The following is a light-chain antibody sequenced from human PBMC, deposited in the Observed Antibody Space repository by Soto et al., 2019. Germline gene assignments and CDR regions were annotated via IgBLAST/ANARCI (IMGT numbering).Light chain of an antibody. CDR2: GAS. Sequence: EIVMTQSPATLSASPGERATLSCRASQSVSINLAWYQQKPGQAPRLLIYGASTRATGIPARFSGSGSGTDCTLTISRLEPEDFAVYYCQQYGSSGTFGQGTKVDIK. V-gene: IGKV3-15*01. J-gene: IGKJ1*01. CDR1: QSVSIN. CDR3: QQYGSSGT.